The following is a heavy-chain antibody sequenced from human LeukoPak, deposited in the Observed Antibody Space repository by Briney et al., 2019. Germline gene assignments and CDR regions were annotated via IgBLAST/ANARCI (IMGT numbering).Heavy chain of an antibody. D-gene: IGHD6-19*01. CDR3: ARVGSGWSLDY. V-gene: IGHV3-7*01. CDR1: GFTVSSYW. J-gene: IGHJ4*02. CDR2: IKQDGSEK. Sequence: GGSLRLSCVASGFTVSSYWMGWVRQAPGKGLEWVANIKQDGSEKYYVDSVKGRLTISRDNATNSLYLQMNSLRGEDTAVYYCARVGSGWSLDYWGQGTLVTVSS.